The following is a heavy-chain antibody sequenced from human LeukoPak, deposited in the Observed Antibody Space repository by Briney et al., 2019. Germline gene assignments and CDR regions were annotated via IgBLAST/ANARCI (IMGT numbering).Heavy chain of an antibody. V-gene: IGHV3-30*18. CDR1: GFTFSSYG. CDR2: ISYDGSNK. Sequence: QPGRSLRLSCAASGFTFSSYGMHWVRQAPGKXLEWVAVISYDGSNKYYADSVKGRFTISRENSKNTLYLQMNSLRAEDTAVYYCANSTAMYLWGQGTLVTVSS. CDR3: ANSTAMYL. D-gene: IGHD5-18*01. J-gene: IGHJ5*02.